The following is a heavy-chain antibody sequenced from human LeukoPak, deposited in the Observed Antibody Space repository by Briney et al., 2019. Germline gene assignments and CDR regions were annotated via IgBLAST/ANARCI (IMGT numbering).Heavy chain of an antibody. Sequence: GASVKVSCKASGYTFTNYGISWVRRAPGEGLEWLGWISAYTGHTKYAQKVQGRVTMTRDTSTSTAYMELRSLRSDDTAVYYCARDGHRRYHYDSSGREDAFDIWGQGTMVTVSS. CDR3: ARDGHRRYHYDSSGREDAFDI. J-gene: IGHJ3*02. CDR1: GYTFTNYG. CDR2: ISAYTGHT. V-gene: IGHV1-18*01. D-gene: IGHD3-22*01.